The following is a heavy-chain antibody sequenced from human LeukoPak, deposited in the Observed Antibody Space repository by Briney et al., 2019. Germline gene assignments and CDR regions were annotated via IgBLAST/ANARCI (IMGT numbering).Heavy chain of an antibody. D-gene: IGHD5-24*01. CDR3: ARDAWSAYGHNYFQH. J-gene: IGHJ1*01. CDR2: ISYSGRT. V-gene: IGHV4-59*01. CDR1: GGSINNYY. Sequence: PSETLSLTCTVSGGSINNYYWNWIRQPPGKGLEWIGYISYSGRTNYNPSLKSRVTISVDTSKNQFSLRLTSVTATDTAVYYCARDAWSAYGHNYFQHWGQGTLLTVSS.